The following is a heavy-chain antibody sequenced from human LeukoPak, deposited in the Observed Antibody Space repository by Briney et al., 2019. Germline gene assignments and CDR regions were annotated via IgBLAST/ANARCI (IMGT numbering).Heavy chain of an antibody. CDR2: VIPILGIA. V-gene: IGHV1-69*02. CDR3: ARRTGDPYNWFDP. CDR1: GGTFSSYT. D-gene: IGHD7-27*01. J-gene: IGHJ5*02. Sequence: SVKVSCKASGGTFSSYTISWVRQAPGQGLEWMGRVIPILGIANYAQKFQGRVTITAGKSTSTAYMELSSLRSEDTAVYYCARRTGDPYNWFDPWGQGTLVTVSS.